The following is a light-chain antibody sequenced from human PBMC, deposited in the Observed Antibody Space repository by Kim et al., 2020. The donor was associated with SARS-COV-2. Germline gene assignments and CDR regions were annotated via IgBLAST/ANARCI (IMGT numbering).Light chain of an antibody. CDR1: QSVSSS. V-gene: IGKV3-11*01. J-gene: IGKJ4*01. CDR3: QQRSKWPLT. Sequence: EIVLTQSPATLSLSPGERATLSCRASQSVSSSLAWFQQKPGQAPRLLIYDASNRATGIAARFSGSGSGTDFTLTISSLEPEDFAVYYCQQRSKWPLTFGGGTKVDIK. CDR2: DAS.